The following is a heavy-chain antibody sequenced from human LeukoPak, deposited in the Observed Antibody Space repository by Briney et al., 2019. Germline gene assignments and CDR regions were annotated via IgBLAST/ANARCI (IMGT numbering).Heavy chain of an antibody. J-gene: IGHJ4*02. CDR3: TRGPYGDSESDY. CDR1: GFTFSGSA. CDR2: IRSKANSYAT. D-gene: IGHD4-17*01. Sequence: PGGSLKLSCAASGFTFSGSAMHWVRQASGKGLEWVGRIRSKANSYATAYAASVKGRFTISRDDSKNTAYLQMNSLKTEDTAVYYCTRGPYGDSESDYWGQGTLVTVSS. V-gene: IGHV3-73*01.